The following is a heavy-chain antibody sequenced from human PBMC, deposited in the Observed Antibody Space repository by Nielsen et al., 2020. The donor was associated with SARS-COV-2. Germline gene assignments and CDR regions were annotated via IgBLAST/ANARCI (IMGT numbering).Heavy chain of an antibody. CDR2: INPSGGST. D-gene: IGHD2-15*01. CDR1: GYTFTSYA. V-gene: IGHV1-46*01. J-gene: IGHJ6*02. Sequence: ASVKVSCKASGYTFTSYAMHWVRQAPGQGLEWMGIINPSGGSTSYAQKFQGRVTMTRDTSTSTVYMELSSLRSEDTAVYYCARDSLYCSGGSCYPYYYYGMDVWGQGTTVTVSS. CDR3: ARDSLYCSGGSCYPYYYYGMDV.